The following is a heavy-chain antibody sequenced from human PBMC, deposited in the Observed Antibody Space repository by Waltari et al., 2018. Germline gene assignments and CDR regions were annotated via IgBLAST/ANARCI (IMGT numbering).Heavy chain of an antibody. D-gene: IGHD6-19*01. CDR1: GGTFSSYA. CDR3: ARGEGYSSGFYYYYGMDV. J-gene: IGHJ6*02. CDR2: IIPILGTA. V-gene: IGHV1-69*13. Sequence: QVQLVQSGAEVKKPGSSVKVSCKASGGTFSSYAISWVRQAPGQGLEWMGGIIPILGTANSAQKFQGRVTITADESTSTAYMELSSLRSEDTAVYYCARGEGYSSGFYYYYGMDVWGQGTTVTVSS.